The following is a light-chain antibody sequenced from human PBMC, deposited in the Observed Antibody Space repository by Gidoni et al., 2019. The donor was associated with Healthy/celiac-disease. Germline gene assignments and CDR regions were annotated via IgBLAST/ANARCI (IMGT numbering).Light chain of an antibody. Sequence: ESVLTQSPATLSLSPGDRATRSCRASQIVSSYLAWYQQKPGQAPRLLIYDASHSATGIPARFSGSGSGTDFPLTISSLEPEDFAVYYCQQRSNWPPAFGGGTKVEIK. CDR1: QIVSSY. V-gene: IGKV3-11*01. J-gene: IGKJ4*01. CDR3: QQRSNWPPA. CDR2: DAS.